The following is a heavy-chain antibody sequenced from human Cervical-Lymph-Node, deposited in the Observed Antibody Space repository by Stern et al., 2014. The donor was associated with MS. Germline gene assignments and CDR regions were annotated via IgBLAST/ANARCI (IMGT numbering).Heavy chain of an antibody. CDR2: IYYTGNT. Sequence: VQLVESGPGLLKTSQTLSLTCSVSGDSISNGVYYWSWIRQHPGKGLEWIGYIYYTGNTYYNPSLKSRVTISVDTSKNQFSLKLNSVTAADTAVYFCARDRAAAGMDVWGQGTAVTVS. D-gene: IGHD6-13*01. CDR1: GDSISNGVYY. CDR3: ARDRAAAGMDV. V-gene: IGHV4-31*03. J-gene: IGHJ6*02.